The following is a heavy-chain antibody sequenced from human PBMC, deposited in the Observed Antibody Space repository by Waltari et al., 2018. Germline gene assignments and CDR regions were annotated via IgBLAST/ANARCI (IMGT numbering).Heavy chain of an antibody. Sequence: QVHLVESGGGVVQPGGSLRLSCVVSGLSFSTYRMHWVRQAPGKGLEWVAVISYDGTNKDYVGSVKGRFTVSRDNSKNTLFLQMNSLRTEDTAVYFCAKSPGLRIDLWGQGTLVTVSS. V-gene: IGHV3-30*18. CDR3: AKSPGLRIDL. D-gene: IGHD4-17*01. CDR1: GLSFSTYR. J-gene: IGHJ5*02. CDR2: ISYDGTNK.